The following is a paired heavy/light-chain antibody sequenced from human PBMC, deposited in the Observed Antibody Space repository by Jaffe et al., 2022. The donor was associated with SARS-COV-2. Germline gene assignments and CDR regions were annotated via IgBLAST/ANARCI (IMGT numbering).Heavy chain of an antibody. J-gene: IGHJ4*02. V-gene: IGHV3-23*01. CDR3: AKTLGVYYFDY. CDR2: ISDGGAST. Sequence: EVQLLESGGGLVQPGGSLRLSCTASGFTFRSYAMSWVRQAPGKGLEWVSGISDGGASTYYADSVKGRFTISRDNSKHTLYLQMNSLRAEDTAVYYCAKTLGVYYFDYWGQGTLVTVSS. CDR1: GFTFRSYA. D-gene: IGHD2-8*01.
Light chain of an antibody. CDR1: QSVSSF. J-gene: IGKJ5*01. V-gene: IGKV3-11*01. CDR3: QQRGNWPPT. Sequence: EIVLTQSPATLSLSPGERATLSCRASQSVSSFLAWYQQKRGQAPRLLIYDVSNRATGIPARFSGSGSGTDFTLTISSLEPEDFAVYYCQQRGNWPPTFGQGTRLEIK. CDR2: DVS.